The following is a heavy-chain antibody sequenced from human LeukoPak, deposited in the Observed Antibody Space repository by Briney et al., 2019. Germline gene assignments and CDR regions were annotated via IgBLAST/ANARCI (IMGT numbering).Heavy chain of an antibody. V-gene: IGHV3-30*19. J-gene: IGHJ1*01. CDR1: GFTFSSYG. D-gene: IGHD3-10*01. Sequence: GGSLRLSCAASGFTFSSYGMHWVRQAPGKGQEWVALISYDGSNRYYADSVKGRFTISRDNSKNTMSLQMNSLRREDTAVYYCASRTNSGPPFWGQGTLVTVSS. CDR3: ASRTNSGPPF. CDR2: ISYDGSNR.